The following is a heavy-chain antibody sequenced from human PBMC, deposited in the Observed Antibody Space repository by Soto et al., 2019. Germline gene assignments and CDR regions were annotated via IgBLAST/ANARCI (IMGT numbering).Heavy chain of an antibody. CDR3: AREVGSGSSSWYFLYYYGMDV. J-gene: IGHJ6*02. CDR1: GFTFSSYA. CDR2: ISYDGSNK. Sequence: GGSLRLSCAASGFTFSSYAMHWVRQAPGKGLEWVAVISYDGSNKYYADSVKGRFTISRDNSKNTLYLQMNSLRAEDTAVYYCAREVGSGSSSWYFLYYYGMDVWGQGTTVTVSS. V-gene: IGHV3-30-3*01. D-gene: IGHD6-13*01.